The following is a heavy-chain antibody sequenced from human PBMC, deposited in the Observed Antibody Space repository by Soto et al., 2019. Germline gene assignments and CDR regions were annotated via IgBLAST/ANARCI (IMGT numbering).Heavy chain of an antibody. V-gene: IGHV2-5*02. J-gene: IGHJ4*02. CDR3: AHRVWGVAARMFDY. Sequence: QITLKESGPTLVKPTQTLTLTCTFSGFSLSTSGVGVGWIRQPPGKALEWLALIYWDDDKRYSPSLKSRLTITHDTANNPVVLTMTNMDPLDTATYYCAHRVWGVAARMFDYWGQGTLVTVSS. D-gene: IGHD6-6*01. CDR1: GFSLSTSGVG. CDR2: IYWDDDK.